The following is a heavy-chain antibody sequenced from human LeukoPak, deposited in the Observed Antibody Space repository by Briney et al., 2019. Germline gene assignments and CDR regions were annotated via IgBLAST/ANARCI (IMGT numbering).Heavy chain of an antibody. CDR3: ARVSTVTPDY. V-gene: IGHV3-21*01. CDR1: GFTFSSYS. Sequence: PGGSLRLSCATSGFTFSSYSMNWVRQAPGKGLEWVSSISSSSYIYYADSVKGRFTISRDNAKNSLYLQMNSLRAEDTAVYYCARVSTVTPDYWGQGTLVTVSS. CDR2: ISSSSYI. D-gene: IGHD4-17*01. J-gene: IGHJ4*02.